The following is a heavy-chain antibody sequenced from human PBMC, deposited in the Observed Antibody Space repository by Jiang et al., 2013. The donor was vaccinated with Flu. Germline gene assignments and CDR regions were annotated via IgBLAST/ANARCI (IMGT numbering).Heavy chain of an antibody. CDR3: TRWQVGWPNYYYYGMDV. J-gene: IGHJ6*02. V-gene: IGHV3-49*02. CDR2: IRSKAYGGTT. Sequence: PGKGLEWVGFIRSKAYGGTTEYAASVKGRFTISRDDSKSIAYLQMNSLKTEDTAVYYCTRWQVGWPNYYYYGMDVWGQGYHGHRLL. D-gene: IGHD6-19*01.